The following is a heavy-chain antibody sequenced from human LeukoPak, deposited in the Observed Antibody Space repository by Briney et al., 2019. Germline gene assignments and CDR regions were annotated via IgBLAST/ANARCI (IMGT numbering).Heavy chain of an antibody. CDR1: GGSISSGGYY. V-gene: IGHV4-31*03. D-gene: IGHD2-15*01. CDR2: IYYSGST. Sequence: SETLSLTCTVSGGSISSGGYYWSWIRQHPGKGLEWIGYIYYSGSTYYNPSLKSRVTISVDTSKNQFSLKLSSVTAADTAVYYCARWVVVTKGFFDCWGQGTLVTVSS. CDR3: ARWVVVTKGFFDC. J-gene: IGHJ4*02.